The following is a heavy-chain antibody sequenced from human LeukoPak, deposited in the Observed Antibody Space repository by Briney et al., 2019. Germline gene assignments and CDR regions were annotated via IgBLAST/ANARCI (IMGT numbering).Heavy chain of an antibody. J-gene: IGHJ4*02. V-gene: IGHV3-7*04. CDR1: GFPFRSYW. CDR2: IKQDGSKK. D-gene: IGHD5-24*01. CDR3: TRVGYIDEGIDY. Sequence: GGSLGLSCEASGFPFRSYWITWARKAPGKGLEGVANIKQDGSKKSYVDSVKGRFTISRDNAKNSLYLQMNSLRAEDTAIYYCTRVGYIDEGIDYWGQGTLVTVSS.